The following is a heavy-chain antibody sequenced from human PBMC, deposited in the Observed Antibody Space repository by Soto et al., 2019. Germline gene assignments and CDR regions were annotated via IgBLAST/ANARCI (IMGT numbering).Heavy chain of an antibody. J-gene: IGHJ4*02. D-gene: IGHD6-6*01. Sequence: QVQFVQSGVEVKKPGASVKVSCKASGYIFKHYGISWVRQAPGQGLEWMGWIRVFSGYTDYAQKFQDRVTITADTSTNTAYMELRSLTSDDTAVYYCARDRSSSDYWGQGTLVTVSS. CDR3: ARDRSSSDY. CDR1: GYIFKHYG. V-gene: IGHV1-18*01. CDR2: IRVFSGYT.